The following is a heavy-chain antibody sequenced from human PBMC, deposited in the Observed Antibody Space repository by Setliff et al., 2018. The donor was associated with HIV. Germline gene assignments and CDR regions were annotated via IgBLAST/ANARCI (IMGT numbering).Heavy chain of an antibody. D-gene: IGHD2-2*01. CDR3: ARGGIVVVPAVSSRYDY. J-gene: IGHJ4*02. V-gene: IGHV3-23*01. Sequence: PGESLKISCAASGFTVSSYAMSWVRQAPGKGLEWVSAISGSGGRTYYADSVKGRFTISRDNSKNTLYLQMNSLRAEDTAVYYCARGGIVVVPAVSSRYDYRGQGTLVTVSS. CDR1: GFTVSSYA. CDR2: ISGSGGRT.